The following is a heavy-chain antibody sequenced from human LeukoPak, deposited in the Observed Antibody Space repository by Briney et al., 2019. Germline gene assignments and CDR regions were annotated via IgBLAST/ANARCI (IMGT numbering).Heavy chain of an antibody. V-gene: IGHV1-2*02. CDR2: INPNSGGT. D-gene: IGHD1-7*01. Sequence: ASVKVSCKASGYTFTSYYMHWVRQAPGQGLEWMGWINPNSGGTNYAQKFQGRVTMTRGTSISTAYMELSRLRSDDTAVYYCARVTGTTDAFDIWGQGTMVTVSS. CDR3: ARVTGTTDAFDI. J-gene: IGHJ3*02. CDR1: GYTFTSYY.